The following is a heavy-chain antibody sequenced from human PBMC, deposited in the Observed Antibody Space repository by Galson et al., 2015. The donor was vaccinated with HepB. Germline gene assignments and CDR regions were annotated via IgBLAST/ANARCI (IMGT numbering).Heavy chain of an antibody. V-gene: IGHV3-33*01. CDR1: GFTFSSYG. CDR2: IWYDGSNK. Sequence: SLRLSCAASGFTFSSYGMHWVRQAPGKGLEWVAVIWYDGSNKYYADSVKGRFTISRDNSKNTLYLQMNSLRAEDTAVYYCARDPGRYCSSTSCSVYYYYGMDVWGQGTTVTVSS. J-gene: IGHJ6*02. D-gene: IGHD2-2*01. CDR3: ARDPGRYCSSTSCSVYYYYGMDV.